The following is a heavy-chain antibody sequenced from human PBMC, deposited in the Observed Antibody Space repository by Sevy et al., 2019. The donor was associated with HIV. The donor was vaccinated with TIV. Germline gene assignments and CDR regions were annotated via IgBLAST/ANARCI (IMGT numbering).Heavy chain of an antibody. CDR3: AGAYCSGGRCYSLAY. CDR2: ISPHNGDT. V-gene: IGHV1-18*01. CDR1: GYTFSSYR. J-gene: IGHJ4*01. D-gene: IGHD2-15*01. Sequence: ASVKVSCKISGYTFSSYRITWVRQAPGQGLECMGWISPHNGDTNYAQKLQGRVTMITDTSTTKAYMELRNLRSDDTSVYYCAGAYCSGGRCYSLAYWGQGTLVTVSS.